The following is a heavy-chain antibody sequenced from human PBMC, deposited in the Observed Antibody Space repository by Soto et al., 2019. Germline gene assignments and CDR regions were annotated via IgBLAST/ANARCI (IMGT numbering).Heavy chain of an antibody. Sequence: QVTLKESGPVLVQATETLTLTCNVSGFSLTNVQKGVGWIRQPPGKALEWLAHILSDVEQSYKSSLKKRLTISQDTSKRQVVLVMTNVEPVDTATYYCARISGRFGASHFDFWGQGSSVIVSS. D-gene: IGHD3-10*01. V-gene: IGHV2-26*01. CDR1: GFSLTNVQKG. CDR3: ARISGRFGASHFDF. CDR2: ILSDVEQ. J-gene: IGHJ4*02.